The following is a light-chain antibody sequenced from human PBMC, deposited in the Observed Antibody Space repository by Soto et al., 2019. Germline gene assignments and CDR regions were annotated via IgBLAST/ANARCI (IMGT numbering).Light chain of an antibody. V-gene: IGKV1-5*03. J-gene: IGKJ1*01. CDR1: QTITNL. CDR2: KAS. Sequence: DIHLTQSPSTLSASVVDRVTITCLASQTITNLLAWFQQKPGKAPEILIYKASSLQSGVPSRVSGSGYGTEFTITISSMKTDDFATYYCQQYNSSSWTFGHGTKVDIK. CDR3: QQYNSSSWT.